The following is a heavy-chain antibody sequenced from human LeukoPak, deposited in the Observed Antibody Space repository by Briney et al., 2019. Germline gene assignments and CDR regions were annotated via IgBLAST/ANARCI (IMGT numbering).Heavy chain of an antibody. D-gene: IGHD6-6*01. V-gene: IGHV4-39*01. CDR1: GGSISSSSYY. Sequence: TSETLSLTCTVSGGSISSSSYYWGWIRQPPGKGLEWIGEINHSGSTNYNPSLKSRVTISVDTSKNQFSLKLSSVTAADTAVYYCARHTSSSSGLGYYYYYMDVWGKGTTVTVSS. J-gene: IGHJ6*03. CDR3: ARHTSSSSGLGYYYYYMDV. CDR2: INHSGST.